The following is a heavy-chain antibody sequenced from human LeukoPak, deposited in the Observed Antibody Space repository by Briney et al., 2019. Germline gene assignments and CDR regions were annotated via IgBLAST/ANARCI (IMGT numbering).Heavy chain of an antibody. CDR3: ARGGVVAASPYCFDY. V-gene: IGHV1-69*01. CDR1: GGTISSYA. CDR2: IIPIFGTA. J-gene: IGHJ4*02. Sequence: SVKVSCKASGGTISSYAISWVRQAPGQGLEWMGGIIPIFGTANYAQKFQGRVTITADESTSTAYMELSSLRSEDTAVYYCARGGVVAASPYCFDYWGQGTLVTVSS. D-gene: IGHD2-15*01.